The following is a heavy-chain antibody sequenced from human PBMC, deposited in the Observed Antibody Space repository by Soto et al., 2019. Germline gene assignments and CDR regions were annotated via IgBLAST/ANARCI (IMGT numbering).Heavy chain of an antibody. CDR1: GYTFTSYG. CDR3: ARDSPGLMVYAIQLDY. J-gene: IGHJ4*02. CDR2: ISAYNGNT. Sequence: QVQLVQSGAEVKKPGASVKVSCKASGYTFTSYGISWVRQAPGQGLEWMGWISAYNGNTNYAQKLQGRVTMTTDTSTSTADMELRSLRSDDTAVYYCARDSPGLMVYAIQLDYWGQGTLVTVSS. D-gene: IGHD2-8*01. V-gene: IGHV1-18*01.